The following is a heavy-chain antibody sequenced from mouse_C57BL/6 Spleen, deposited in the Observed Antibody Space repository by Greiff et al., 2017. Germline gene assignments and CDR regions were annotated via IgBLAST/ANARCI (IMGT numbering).Heavy chain of an antibody. CDR3: ATGDFDY. CDR1: GYAFSSSW. CDR2: IYPGDGDT. V-gene: IGHV1-82*01. Sequence: QVQLQQSGPELVKPGASVKISCKASGYAFSSSWMNWVKRRPGKGLEWIGRIYPGDGDTNYNGKFKGKATLTADKSSSTAYMQLSSLTSEDSAVYFCATGDFDYWGQGTTLTVSS. J-gene: IGHJ2*01.